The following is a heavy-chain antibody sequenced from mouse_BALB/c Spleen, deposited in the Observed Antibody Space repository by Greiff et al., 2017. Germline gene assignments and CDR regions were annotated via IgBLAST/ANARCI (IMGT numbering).Heavy chain of an antibody. Sequence: EVKLVESGGGLVKPGGSLKLSCAASGFTFSSYAMSWVRQSPEKRLEWVAEISSGGSYTYYPDTVTGRFTISRDNAKNTLYLEMSSLRSEDTAMYYCARAYRYDEYAMDYWGQGTSVTVSS. CDR1: GFTFSSYA. D-gene: IGHD2-14*01. CDR3: ARAYRYDEYAMDY. V-gene: IGHV5-9-4*01. CDR2: ISSGGSYT. J-gene: IGHJ4*01.